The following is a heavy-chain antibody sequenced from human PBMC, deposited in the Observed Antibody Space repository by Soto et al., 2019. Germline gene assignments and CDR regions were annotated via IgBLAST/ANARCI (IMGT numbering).Heavy chain of an antibody. CDR1: GFTFSRYA. V-gene: IGHV3-64*01. CDR3: ARGSNGYHFDY. CDR2: ISSNGGST. D-gene: IGHD5-12*01. Sequence: EVQLVESGGGLVQPGGSLRLCCAASGFTFSRYAMHWVRQAPGKGLEYVSAISSNGGSTDYANSVKGRFTISRDNSKNTLYLQMGSLRAEDMAVYYCARGSNGYHFDYWGQGTLVTVSS. J-gene: IGHJ4*02.